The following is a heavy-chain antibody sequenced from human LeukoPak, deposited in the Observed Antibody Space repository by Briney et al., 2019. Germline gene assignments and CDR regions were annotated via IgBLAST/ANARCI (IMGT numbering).Heavy chain of an antibody. V-gene: IGHV4-59*11. D-gene: IGHD5-18*01. J-gene: IGHJ4*02. CDR2: MFDSVGT. CDR3: ATIKRGNIFGYFDF. CDR1: GGSFISHH. Sequence: SETLSLTCTVSGGSFISHHWSWIRQSPGRGLEWIGYMFDSVGTKDNPSLKSRISLPADTSKNQFSLRLRSVTAADTAVYYCATIKRGNIFGYFDFWGQGILVTVAS.